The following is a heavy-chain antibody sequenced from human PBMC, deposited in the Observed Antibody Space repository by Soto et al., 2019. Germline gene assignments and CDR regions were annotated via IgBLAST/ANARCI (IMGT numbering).Heavy chain of an antibody. CDR1: GFSLSTSGVG. D-gene: IGHD3-22*01. V-gene: IGHV2-5*02. J-gene: IGHJ5*02. CDR2: IYWDDDK. Sequence: QITLKESGPPLVKPTQTLTLTCTFSGFSLSTSGVGVGWIRQPPGKAMEWLALIYWDDDKRYSPSLKSRRTITKDTSKNQVVLTMTNMDPVDAATYYCAIRRSTYYYDSTFDPWGQGTLVTVS. CDR3: AIRRSTYYYDSTFDP.